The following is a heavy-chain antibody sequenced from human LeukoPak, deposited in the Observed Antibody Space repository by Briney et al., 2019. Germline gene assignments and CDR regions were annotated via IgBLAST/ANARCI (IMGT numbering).Heavy chain of an antibody. Sequence: GGSLRLSCAASGFTFSSYSMNWVRQAPGKGLEWVSYISSSSSSIKYADSVEGRFTISRDNAKNSLYLQMNSLRDEDTAVYYCARDRYSSGWFGAFDVWGQGTMVTVSS. CDR3: ARDRYSSGWFGAFDV. D-gene: IGHD6-19*01. CDR2: ISSSSSSI. V-gene: IGHV3-48*02. CDR1: GFTFSSYS. J-gene: IGHJ3*01.